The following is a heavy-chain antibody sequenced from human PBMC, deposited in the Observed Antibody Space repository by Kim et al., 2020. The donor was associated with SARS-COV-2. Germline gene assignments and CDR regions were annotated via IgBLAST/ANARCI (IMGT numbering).Heavy chain of an antibody. Sequence: ASVKVSCKASGYTFTSYDINWVRQATGQGLEWMGWMNPNSGNTGYAQKFQGRVTMTRNTSISTAYMELSSLRSEDTAVYYCARGSGYSSGWYGDYYYYYMDVWGKGTTFTVSS. J-gene: IGHJ6*03. D-gene: IGHD6-19*01. CDR1: GYTFTSYD. V-gene: IGHV1-8*01. CDR2: MNPNSGNT. CDR3: ARGSGYSSGWYGDYYYYYMDV.